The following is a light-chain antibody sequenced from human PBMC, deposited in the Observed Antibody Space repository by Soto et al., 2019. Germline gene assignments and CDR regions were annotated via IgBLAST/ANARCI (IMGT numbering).Light chain of an antibody. Sequence: QSALTQPASVSGSPGQSITISCTGTSSDIGGHKYVSWYQQHPDKAPKVLIFEVSNRPSGISNRFSGSKSGNTASLTISGLQAEDEADCYCSSYISSTTSVVFGGGTKLTVL. CDR2: EVS. CDR3: SSYISSTTSVV. V-gene: IGLV2-14*01. J-gene: IGLJ2*01. CDR1: SSDIGGHKY.